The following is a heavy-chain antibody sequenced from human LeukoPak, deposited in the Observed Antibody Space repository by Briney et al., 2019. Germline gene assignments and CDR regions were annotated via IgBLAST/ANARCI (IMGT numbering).Heavy chain of an antibody. Sequence: PGGSLRLSCAASGFTFSSYAMHWVRQAPGKGLEWVAVISYDGSNKYYADSVKGRFTISRDNSKNTLYLQMNSLRAEDTAVYYCARDLGIAAAGREGYFDYWGQGTLVTVSS. J-gene: IGHJ4*02. V-gene: IGHV3-30*14. D-gene: IGHD6-13*01. CDR3: ARDLGIAAAGREGYFDY. CDR2: ISYDGSNK. CDR1: GFTFSSYA.